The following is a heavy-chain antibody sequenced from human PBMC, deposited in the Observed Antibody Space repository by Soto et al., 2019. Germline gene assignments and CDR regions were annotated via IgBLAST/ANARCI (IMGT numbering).Heavy chain of an antibody. CDR2: INHSGST. J-gene: IGHJ4*02. V-gene: IGHV4-34*01. CDR1: GGSFSGYY. D-gene: IGHD3-10*01. Sequence: QVQLQQWGAGLLKPSETLSLTCAVYGGSFSGYYWSWIRQPPGKGLEWIGEINHSGSTNYNPSLKSRVTISVDTSKNQFSVKLSSVTAADTAVYYCARGLMVRGVIQGWGQGTLVTVSS. CDR3: ARGLMVRGVIQG.